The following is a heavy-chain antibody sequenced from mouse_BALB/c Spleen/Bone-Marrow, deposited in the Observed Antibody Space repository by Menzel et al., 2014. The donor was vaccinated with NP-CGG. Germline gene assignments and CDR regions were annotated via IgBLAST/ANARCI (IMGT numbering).Heavy chain of an antibody. V-gene: IGHV1-77*01. CDR2: ICPGSGST. CDR1: GYTFTDYV. Sequence: VKLVESGPELVKPGASVKMSRKASGYTFTDYVISWVKQRTGQGLEWIGEICPGSGSTYYNEKFKGKATLTADKSSNTAYMQLSSLTSEDSAVYFCARGYYGSSYYFDYWGQGTTLTVSS. D-gene: IGHD1-1*01. CDR3: ARGYYGSSYYFDY. J-gene: IGHJ2*01.